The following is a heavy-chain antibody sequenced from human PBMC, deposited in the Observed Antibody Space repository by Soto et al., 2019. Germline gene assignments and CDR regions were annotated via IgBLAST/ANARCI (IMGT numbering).Heavy chain of an antibody. CDR2: INHSGST. D-gene: IGHD2-8*01. CDR3: ARGLPYCTNGVCYTVDYYGMDV. J-gene: IGHJ6*02. V-gene: IGHV4-34*01. Sequence: SETLSLTCAVYGGSFSGYYWSWIRQPPGKGLEWIGEINHSGSTNYNPSLKSRVTISVDTSKNQFSLKLSSVTAADTAVYYCARGLPYCTNGVCYTVDYYGMDVWGQGTTVT. CDR1: GGSFSGYY.